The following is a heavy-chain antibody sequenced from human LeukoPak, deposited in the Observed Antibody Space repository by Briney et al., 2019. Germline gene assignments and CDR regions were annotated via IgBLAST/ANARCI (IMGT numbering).Heavy chain of an antibody. CDR1: GGSISSYY. CDR2: IYYSGST. V-gene: IGHV4-59*01. J-gene: IGHJ4*02. CDR3: ARESSYYYDSSGSNFDY. D-gene: IGHD3-22*01. Sequence: SETLSLTCTVSGGSISSYYWSWIRQPPGKGLEWIGYIYYSGSTNYNPSLKSRVTISVDTSKNQFSLKLSSVTAADTAVYYCARESSYYYDSSGSNFDYWGPGTLVTVSS.